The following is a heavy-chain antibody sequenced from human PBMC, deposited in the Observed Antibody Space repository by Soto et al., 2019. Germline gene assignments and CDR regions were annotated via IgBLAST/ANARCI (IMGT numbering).Heavy chain of an antibody. CDR2: IYYSGST. CDR1: GGSVSSGSYY. J-gene: IGHJ4*02. V-gene: IGHV4-61*01. D-gene: IGHD2-15*01. Sequence: QVQLQESGPGLVKPSETLSLTCTVSGGSVSSGSYYWSWIRQPPGKGLEWIGYIYYSGSTNYNPSLMSRVTISVDTSKNQFSLKLSSVTAADPAVYYCARGGSGRPFDYWGQGTLVTVSS. CDR3: ARGGSGRPFDY.